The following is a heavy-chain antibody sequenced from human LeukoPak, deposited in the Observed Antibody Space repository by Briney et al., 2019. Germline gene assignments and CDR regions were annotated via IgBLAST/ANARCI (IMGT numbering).Heavy chain of an antibody. D-gene: IGHD2-2*01. V-gene: IGHV1-46*01. CDR3: ARDQFVVVPAAAYYYYGMDV. CDR1: GYTFTSYY. J-gene: IGHJ6*02. Sequence: ASVKVSCKASGYTFTSYYMHWVRQAPGQGLEWMGIINPSGGSTSYAQKLQGRVTMTTDTSTSTAYMELRSLRSDDTAVYYCARDQFVVVPAAAYYYYGMDVWGQGTTVTVSS. CDR2: INPSGGST.